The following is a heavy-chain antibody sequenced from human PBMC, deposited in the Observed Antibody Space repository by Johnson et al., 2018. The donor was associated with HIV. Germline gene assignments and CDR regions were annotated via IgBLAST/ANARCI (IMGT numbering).Heavy chain of an antibody. CDR1: GFSFGDYA. CDR2: INWNGGST. D-gene: IGHD6-19*01. V-gene: IGHV3-20*04. Sequence: VQLVESGGGVVQPGGSLRISCAVSGFSFGDYAMNWVRQVPGKGLEWVSGINWNGGSTHYADSVRGRFTISRDNSKNTLYLQMNSLRAEDTALYFCAREPVAGPGRNAFDIWGQGTMVTVSS. J-gene: IGHJ3*02. CDR3: AREPVAGPGRNAFDI.